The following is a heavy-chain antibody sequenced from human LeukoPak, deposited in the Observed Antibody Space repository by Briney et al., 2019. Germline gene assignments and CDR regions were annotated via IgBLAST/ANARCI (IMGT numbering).Heavy chain of an antibody. V-gene: IGHV4-39*07. D-gene: IGHD6-6*01. Sequence: PSETLSLTCTVSGGSISSSSYYWGWIRQPPGKGLEWIGYIYYSGNTYYNPSLKSRVTISVDTSKNQFSLKLSSVTAADTAVYYCARGERSSIAARGLGYWGQGTLVTVSS. CDR1: GGSISSSSYY. J-gene: IGHJ4*02. CDR3: ARGERSSIAARGLGY. CDR2: IYYSGNT.